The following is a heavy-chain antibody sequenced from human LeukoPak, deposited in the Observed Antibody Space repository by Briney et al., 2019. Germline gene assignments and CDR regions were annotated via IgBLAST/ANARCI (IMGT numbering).Heavy chain of an antibody. Sequence: GASVKVSCKASGYTFTSYDINWVRQAPGQGLEWMGWISAYNGNTNYAQKLQGRVTMTTDTSTSTAYMELRSLRSDDTAVYYCARYIVGAPFDYWGQGTLVTVSS. J-gene: IGHJ4*02. CDR2: ISAYNGNT. V-gene: IGHV1-18*01. D-gene: IGHD1-26*01. CDR1: GYTFTSYD. CDR3: ARYIVGAPFDY.